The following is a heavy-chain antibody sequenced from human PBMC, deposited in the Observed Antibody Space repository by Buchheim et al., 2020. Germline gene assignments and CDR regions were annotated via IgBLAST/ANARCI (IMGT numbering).Heavy chain of an antibody. D-gene: IGHD2-2*01. J-gene: IGHJ6*02. V-gene: IGHV3-30*04. CDR2: IPYDGSNK. CDR1: GFTFSSYA. Sequence: QVQLVESGGGVVQPGRSLRLSCAASGFTFSSYAMHWVRQAPGKGLEWVAVIPYDGSNKYYADSVKGRFTISRDNSKTTLYLQMNSLRAEDTAVYYCARDTCSSTSCYSIYYYYGMDVWGQGTT. CDR3: ARDTCSSTSCYSIYYYYGMDV.